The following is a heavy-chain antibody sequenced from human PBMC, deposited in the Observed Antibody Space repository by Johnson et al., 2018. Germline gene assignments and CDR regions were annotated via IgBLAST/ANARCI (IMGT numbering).Heavy chain of an antibody. CDR1: DGSIRGSY. D-gene: IGHD5-24*01. Sequence: QVQLQESGPRLVEPSETLSLTCAVSDGSIRGSYWSWSRQPPGKGLEWIGYSHYTGDTNSNPSLNRRVTILLDTSKNQFSLKLTSLTAADTAVYYCARGAGREGFNPGFWGQGILVTVSS. CDR2: SHYTGDT. CDR3: ARGAGREGFNPGF. J-gene: IGHJ4*02. V-gene: IGHV4-59*01.